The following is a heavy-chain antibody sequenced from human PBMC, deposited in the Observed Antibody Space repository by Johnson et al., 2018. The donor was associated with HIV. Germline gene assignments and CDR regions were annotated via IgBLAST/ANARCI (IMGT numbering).Heavy chain of an antibody. CDR2: ISYDGSNK. D-gene: IGHD6-6*01. J-gene: IGHJ3*02. CDR3: ARGRSSSSTAAFDI. CDR1: GFTFSCYA. Sequence: QVQLVESGGGVVQPGRSLRLSCAASGFTFSCYAMHWVRQAPGKGLEWVAVISYDGSNKYFADSVKGRFTISRDNSKNTLYLQMKSLRGEDTAVYSCARGRSSSSTAAFDIWGQGTMVTVSS. V-gene: IGHV3-30*04.